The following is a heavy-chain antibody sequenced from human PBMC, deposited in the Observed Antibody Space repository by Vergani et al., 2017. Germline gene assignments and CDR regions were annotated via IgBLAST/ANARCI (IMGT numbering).Heavy chain of an antibody. V-gene: IGHV3-33*01. CDR1: GFIFSDYV. Sequence: QVQLVESGGGVVQPGKSLSLSCETSGFIFSDYVMHWVRQAPGKGLEWVAGIWHDGSNDKYVDSVQGRFTISRDNSKNTLYLEMESLRVEDTAVYFCARDKSKRAPAVMGTYYYYMGVWGKGTKVTVSS. J-gene: IGHJ6*03. CDR3: ARDKSKRAPAVMGTYYYYMGV. D-gene: IGHD3-16*01. CDR2: IWHDGSND.